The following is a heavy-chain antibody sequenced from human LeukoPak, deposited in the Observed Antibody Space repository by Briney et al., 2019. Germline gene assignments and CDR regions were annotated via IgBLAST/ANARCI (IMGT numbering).Heavy chain of an antibody. J-gene: IGHJ6*02. CDR3: ARRPEVYYDFWSGPDYYGMDV. Sequence: GGSLRLSCAASGFTFSSYWMHWVRHTPGKGLVWVSRIKGDGSSTSYADSVKGRFTISRDNTKNTLYLQMNSLRAEDTAVYYCARRPEVYYDFWSGPDYYGMDVWGQGTTVTVSS. CDR1: GFTFSSYW. D-gene: IGHD3-3*01. V-gene: IGHV3-74*01. CDR2: IKGDGSST.